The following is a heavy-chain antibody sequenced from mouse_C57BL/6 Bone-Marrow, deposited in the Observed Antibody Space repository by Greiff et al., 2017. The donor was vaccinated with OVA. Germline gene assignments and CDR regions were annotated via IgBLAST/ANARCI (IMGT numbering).Heavy chain of an antibody. CDR1: GYTFTDYE. D-gene: IGHD6-5*01. CDR3: TRLAYPWAMDY. V-gene: IGHV1-15*01. Sequence: QVQLQQSGAELVRPGASVTLSCKASGYTFTDYEMHWVKQTPVHGLEWIGAIDPETGGTAYHQKFKGKAILTADKSSSPAYMELRSLTSEDSAVYYCTRLAYPWAMDYWGQGTSVTVSS. J-gene: IGHJ4*01. CDR2: IDPETGGT.